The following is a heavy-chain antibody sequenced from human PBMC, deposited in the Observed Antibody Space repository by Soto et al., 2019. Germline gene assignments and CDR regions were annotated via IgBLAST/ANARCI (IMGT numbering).Heavy chain of an antibody. Sequence: PSETLSLTCTVSGGSISSSSYYWGWIRQPPGKGLEWIGSIYYSGSTYYNPSLKSRVTISVDTSKNQFSLKLSSVTAADTAVYYCARRSSSGWYLYAFDIWGQGTMVTVSS. D-gene: IGHD6-19*01. J-gene: IGHJ3*02. CDR3: ARRSSSGWYLYAFDI. CDR1: GGSISSSSYY. V-gene: IGHV4-39*01. CDR2: IYYSGST.